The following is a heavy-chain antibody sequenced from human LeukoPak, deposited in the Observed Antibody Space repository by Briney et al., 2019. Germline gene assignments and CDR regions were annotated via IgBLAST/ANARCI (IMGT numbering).Heavy chain of an antibody. CDR2: IKPDGSEA. CDR1: GFTFSSYG. V-gene: IGHV3-7*01. J-gene: IGHJ4*02. D-gene: IGHD2-15*01. Sequence: TGGSLRLSCAASGFTFSSYGMHWVRQTPGRVLEWVAKIKPDGSEASYVDSVKGRFTISRDNAKNSVYLQMNSLRVEDTAVYYCARGQLADDQWGQGALVTVSS. CDR3: ARGQLADDQ.